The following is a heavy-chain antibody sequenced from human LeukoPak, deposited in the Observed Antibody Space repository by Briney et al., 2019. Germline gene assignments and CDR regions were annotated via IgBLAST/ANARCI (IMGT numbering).Heavy chain of an antibody. CDR1: GYTFTSYY. CDR3: ARGERRVGFTIFGVVITEGLLDY. Sequence: GASVKVSCKASGYTFTSYYMHWVRQATGQGLEWMGWMNPNSGNTGYAQKFQGRVTMTRNTSISTAYMELSSLRSEDTAVYYCARGERRVGFTIFGVVITEGLLDYWGQGTLVTVSS. V-gene: IGHV1-8*02. D-gene: IGHD3-3*01. J-gene: IGHJ4*02. CDR2: MNPNSGNT.